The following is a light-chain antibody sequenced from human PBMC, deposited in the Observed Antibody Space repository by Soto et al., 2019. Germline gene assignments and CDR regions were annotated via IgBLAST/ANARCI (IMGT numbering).Light chain of an antibody. CDR1: QTVSNY. CDR2: DAS. CDR3: QQRMNWPLT. Sequence: EIVLTQSPATLSLSPGERATLSCRASQTVSNYLLWYQQEPGQAPRLLIYDASNRATGIPARFSGSGSETDFTLTISSLEPEDVAVYYCQQRMNWPLTFGQGTRLEIK. V-gene: IGKV3-11*01. J-gene: IGKJ5*01.